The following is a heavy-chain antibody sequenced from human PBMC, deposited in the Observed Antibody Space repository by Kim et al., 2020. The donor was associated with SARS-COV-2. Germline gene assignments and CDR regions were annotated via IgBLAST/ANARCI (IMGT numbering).Heavy chain of an antibody. J-gene: IGHJ6*01. CDR3: EATASAQVPGRR. Sequence: GGSLRLSCVASGFTFRNYWMSWVRQAPGKGLEWVALKKGDRSEEPCVVSVQGRVTMSSATARTSFSLQMISMRMKDKAMCYCEATASAQVPGRRWG. CDR1: GFTFRNYW. V-gene: IGHV3-7*03. CDR2: KKGDRSEE. D-gene: IGHD5-12*01.